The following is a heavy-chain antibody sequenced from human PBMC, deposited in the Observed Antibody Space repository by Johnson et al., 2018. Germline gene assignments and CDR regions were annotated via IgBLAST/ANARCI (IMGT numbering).Heavy chain of an antibody. Sequence: ESGGGVVQPGRSLRLSCAASGFTFSSYALSWVRQAPGKGLEWVSAISGSGGSTYYADSVKGRFTISRDTSKNPLYLQMNSLGAEDRAVYYCASAGYSSSWSPCYGMDVWGQGTTVTVSS. J-gene: IGHJ6*02. V-gene: IGHV3-23*01. CDR1: GFTFSSYA. CDR2: ISGSGGST. CDR3: ASAGYSSSWSPCYGMDV. D-gene: IGHD6-13*01.